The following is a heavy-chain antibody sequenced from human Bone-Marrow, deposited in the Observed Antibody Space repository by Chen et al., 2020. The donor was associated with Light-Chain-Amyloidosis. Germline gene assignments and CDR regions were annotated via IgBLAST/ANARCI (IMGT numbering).Heavy chain of an antibody. CDR2: IIPIFGSA. Sequence: QVQLVQSGAEVKKPGSSVKVSCKASGGTFNSYAISWVRQAPGQGLEWMGGIIPIFGSANYAQKFQGRVTITADESTRTVYMELSRLRSEDTAVYYCARGPSTTDYYYFFWGQGTLVTVSS. CDR3: ARGPSTTDYYYFF. D-gene: IGHD3-22*01. CDR1: GGTFNSYA. V-gene: IGHV1-69*01. J-gene: IGHJ4*02.